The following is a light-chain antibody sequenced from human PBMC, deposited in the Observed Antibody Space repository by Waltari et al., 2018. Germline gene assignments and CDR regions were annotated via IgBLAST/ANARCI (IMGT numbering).Light chain of an antibody. V-gene: IGKV3-11*01. CDR2: DAS. J-gene: IGKJ1*01. Sequence: EIVLTQSPATLSLSPGERATLSCRASQSVGSYLAWDQQRPGQAPRLLNSDASNRAPGIPARFSGSGAETYFTLTISSLEPEDFAVYYCQQRNTWWTFGQGTKVEIK. CDR1: QSVGSY. CDR3: QQRNTWWT.